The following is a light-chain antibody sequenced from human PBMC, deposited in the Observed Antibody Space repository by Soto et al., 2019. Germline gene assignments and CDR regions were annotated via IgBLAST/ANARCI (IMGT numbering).Light chain of an antibody. CDR3: SSYAGTYTRV. J-gene: IGLJ1*01. CDR1: SSDIGDYNY. V-gene: IGLV2-8*01. Sequence: QSALTQPPSASGSSGQSVTFSCTGTSSDIGDYNYVSWYQQHPGKAPKLMIYEVTKRPSGVPDRFSGSKSGNTASLTVSGLQADDEADYYCSSYAGTYTRVFGTGTKVTVL. CDR2: EVT.